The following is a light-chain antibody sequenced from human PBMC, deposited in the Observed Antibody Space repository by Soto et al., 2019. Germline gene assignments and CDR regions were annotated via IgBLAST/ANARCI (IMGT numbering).Light chain of an antibody. Sequence: EIVLTQSPGTLSLSPGERATLSCRASQSVSSSYLAWYQQKPGQAPRLLIYGASNRATGIPDRFSGSGSGPDSTLSVRRLEREVFAGYACQQYASPPHTFGQKTNLQIK. CDR2: GAS. CDR3: QQYASPPHT. V-gene: IGKV3-20*01. J-gene: IGKJ2*01. CDR1: QSVSSSY.